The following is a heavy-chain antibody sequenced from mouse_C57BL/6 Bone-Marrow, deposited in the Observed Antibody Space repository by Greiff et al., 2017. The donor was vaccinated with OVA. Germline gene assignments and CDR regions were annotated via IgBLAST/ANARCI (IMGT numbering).Heavy chain of an antibody. CDR1: GYAFSSYW. J-gene: IGHJ1*03. D-gene: IGHD1-1*01. CDR3: AKVPYYYGSRHWYFDV. CDR2: IYPGDGDT. V-gene: IGHV1-80*01. Sequence: LVESGAELVKPGASVKISCKASGYAFSSYWMNWVKQRPGKGLEWIGQIYPGDGDTNYNGKFKGKATLTADKSSSTAYMQLSSLTSEDSAVYFCAKVPYYYGSRHWYFDVWGTGTTVTVSS.